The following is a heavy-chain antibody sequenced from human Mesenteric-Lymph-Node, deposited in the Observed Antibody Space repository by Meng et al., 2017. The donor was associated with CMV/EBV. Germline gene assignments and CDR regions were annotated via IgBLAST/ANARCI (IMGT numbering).Heavy chain of an antibody. CDR1: GYTFTTHG. CDR3: ARVLAYYYDSSGYFDY. V-gene: IGHV1-18*04. D-gene: IGHD3-22*01. J-gene: IGHJ4*02. Sequence: GYTFTTHGISWVRQAPGQGLEWMGWISVYNSNTNYAQILQGRVTMTTDTSTSTAYMELRSLRSDDTAVYYCARVLAYYYDSSGYFDYWGQGTLVTVSS. CDR2: ISVYNSNT.